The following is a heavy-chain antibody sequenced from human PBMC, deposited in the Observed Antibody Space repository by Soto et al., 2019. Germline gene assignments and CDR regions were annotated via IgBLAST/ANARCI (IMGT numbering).Heavy chain of an antibody. CDR2: IKQDGSEK. Sequence: GGSLRLSCAASGFTFSSYWMSWVRQAPGKGLEWVANIKQDGSEKYYEDSVKGRFTISRDNAKNSLYLQMNSLRAEDMDVCDCERPRGYSSSWFDYWGQGTLVTVSS. D-gene: IGHD6-13*01. CDR1: GFTFSSYW. J-gene: IGHJ4*02. CDR3: ERPRGYSSSWFDY. V-gene: IGHV3-7*03.